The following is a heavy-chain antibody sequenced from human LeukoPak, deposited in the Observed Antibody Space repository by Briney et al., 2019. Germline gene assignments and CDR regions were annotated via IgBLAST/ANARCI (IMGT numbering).Heavy chain of an antibody. V-gene: IGHV1-2*02. CDR1: GYTFSDYY. D-gene: IGHD5-24*01. CDR2: INPNSGGT. Sequence: GASVKVSCKASGYTFSDYYMHWVRQAPGQGLEWIGWINPNSGGTNYAQKFQGRVTMTRDTSISTAYMELSRLRSEDTAVYYCARVRDGYNDAYDIWGQGTMVTVTS. CDR3: ARVRDGYNDAYDI. J-gene: IGHJ3*02.